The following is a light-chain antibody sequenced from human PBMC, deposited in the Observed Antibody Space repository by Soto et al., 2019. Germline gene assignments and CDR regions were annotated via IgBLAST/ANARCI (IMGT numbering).Light chain of an antibody. CDR2: AAS. Sequence: DIQLTQSPSFLSASVGDRVTITFRASQGISSYLAWYQKKPGKAPKLLMYAASTLQSGVPSRFSGSGSGTEFTLTISSLQPEDFATYYCQQLNSYPITFGQGTRLEIK. CDR3: QQLNSYPIT. CDR1: QGISSY. V-gene: IGKV1-9*01. J-gene: IGKJ5*01.